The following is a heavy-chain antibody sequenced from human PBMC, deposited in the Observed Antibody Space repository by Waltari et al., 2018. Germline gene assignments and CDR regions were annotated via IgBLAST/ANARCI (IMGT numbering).Heavy chain of an antibody. D-gene: IGHD5-18*01. Sequence: QLRLQESGSRLVKPSQTLSLTCAVSGGSISSGDYSWRWIRQPPGEGLEWIGYIHHSGSTYFNPSLKSRVTFSVDGSKNQFSLKLSSVTAADTAVYFCARGSKRSATTMDYFDYWGQGTPVTVSS. V-gene: IGHV4-30-2*01. CDR2: IHHSGST. J-gene: IGHJ4*02. CDR1: GGSISSGDYS. CDR3: ARGSKRSATTMDYFDY.